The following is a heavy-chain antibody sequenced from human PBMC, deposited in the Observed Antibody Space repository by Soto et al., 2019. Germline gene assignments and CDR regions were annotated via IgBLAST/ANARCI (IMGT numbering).Heavy chain of an antibody. Sequence: SREGSGFTISSYSMEWVRQAPGKGLEWLSYIGNDGRIIYADSVMGRFTISRDNGKNSLYLQMNSLRDGDTAVYYCVRQHTFAGSSWYLDVWGQGTTVTVS. V-gene: IGHV3-48*02. CDR2: IGNDGRI. D-gene: IGHD6-13*01. CDR3: VRQHTFAGSSWYLDV. J-gene: IGHJ6*02. CDR1: GFTISSYS.